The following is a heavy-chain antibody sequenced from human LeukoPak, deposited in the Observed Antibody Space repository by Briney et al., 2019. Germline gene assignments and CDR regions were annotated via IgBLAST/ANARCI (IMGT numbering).Heavy chain of an antibody. CDR3: ATRRRAGAASSAFDI. D-gene: IGHD6-6*01. CDR2: MNPNSGDT. CDR1: GYTFTSFY. Sequence: ASVKVSCKPSGYTFTSFYINRVRQATGPALEWMGGMNPNSGDTAYAHKVQGRITMTRSTSINTAYLELSSLRSEDTAVYYCATRRRAGAASSAFDIWGQGTMVTVSS. J-gene: IGHJ3*02. V-gene: IGHV1-8*01.